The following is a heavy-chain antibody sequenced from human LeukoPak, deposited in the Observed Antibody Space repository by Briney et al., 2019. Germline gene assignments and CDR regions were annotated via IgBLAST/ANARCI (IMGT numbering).Heavy chain of an antibody. Sequence: GGSLRLSCAASGFTVSSDYMSWVRQAPGKGLEWVSVIYSGGSTYYADSVKGRFTISRDNSKNTLYLQMNSLRAEDTAVYYCARGRRGYSYGPLDYWGQGTLVTVSS. J-gene: IGHJ4*02. D-gene: IGHD5-18*01. V-gene: IGHV3-66*01. CDR1: GFTVSSDY. CDR3: ARGRRGYSYGPLDY. CDR2: IYSGGST.